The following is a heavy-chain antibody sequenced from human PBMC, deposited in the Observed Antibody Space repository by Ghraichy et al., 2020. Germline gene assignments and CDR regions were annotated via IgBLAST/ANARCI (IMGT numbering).Heavy chain of an antibody. Sequence: LSLTCAASGFTFSSYWMHWVRQAPGKGLVWVSRINSDGSSTSYADSVKGRFTISRDNAKNTLYLQMNSLRAEDTAVYYCARDLAWTALDYWGQGTLVTVSS. D-gene: IGHD3/OR15-3a*01. J-gene: IGHJ4*02. CDR3: ARDLAWTALDY. V-gene: IGHV3-74*01. CDR2: INSDGSST. CDR1: GFTFSSYW.